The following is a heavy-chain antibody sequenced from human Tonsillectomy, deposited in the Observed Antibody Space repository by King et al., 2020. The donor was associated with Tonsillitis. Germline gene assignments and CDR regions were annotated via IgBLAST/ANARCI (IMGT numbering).Heavy chain of an antibody. J-gene: IGHJ4*02. Sequence: VQLVQSGAEVKKTGASVKVSCKASGYTFTGYYIHWVRQAPGQGLEWMGWINPNNGGTHYAQKFQYTVIMTRDTSTDTAYLELSRLRSDDTALYYCARESCATSKCYPGYWGQGTLVTVSS. D-gene: IGHD3-16*01. CDR1: GYTFTGYY. V-gene: IGHV1-2*02. CDR2: INPNNGGT. CDR3: ARESCATSKCYPGY.